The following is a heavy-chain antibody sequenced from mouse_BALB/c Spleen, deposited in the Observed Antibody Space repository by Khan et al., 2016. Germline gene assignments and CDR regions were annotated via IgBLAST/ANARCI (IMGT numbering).Heavy chain of an antibody. D-gene: IGHD2-1*01. J-gene: IGHJ4*01. CDR2: INTETGEP. CDR1: GYTFTDYS. V-gene: IGHV9-2-1*01. CDR3: AARYGNYFYYAMDY. Sequence: QIQLVQSGPELKKPGETVKISCKASGYTFTDYSMHWVKQAPGKGLKWMGWINTETGEPTYADDFKGRFAFSLETSASTAYLQINNLKNEDTAAYFCAARYGNYFYYAMDYWGQGTSVTVSS.